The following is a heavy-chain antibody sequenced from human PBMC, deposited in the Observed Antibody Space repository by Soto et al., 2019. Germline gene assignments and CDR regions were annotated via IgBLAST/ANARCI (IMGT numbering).Heavy chain of an antibody. J-gene: IGHJ6*03. V-gene: IGHV4-59*01. D-gene: IGHD4-17*01. CDR2: IYYSGST. CDR3: ARESLDDYGDYVGTEDYYYYYMDV. CDR1: GGSISSDC. Sequence: SETLSLTWTVSGGSISSDCWSWIRQPPGKGLEWIGYIYYSGSTNYNPSLKSRVTISVDTSKNQFSLKLSSVTAADTAVYYCARESLDDYGDYVGTEDYYYYYMDVWGKGTTVTVSS.